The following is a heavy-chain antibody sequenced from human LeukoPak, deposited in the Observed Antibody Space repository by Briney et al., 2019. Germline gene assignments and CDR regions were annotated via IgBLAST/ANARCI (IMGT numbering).Heavy chain of an antibody. CDR1: GGSISSSSYY. V-gene: IGHV4-39*01. Sequence: SETLSLTCIVSGGSISSSSYYWGWIRQPPGKGLEWIGSIYYSGSTYYNPSLKSRVTISVDTSKNQFSLKLSSVTAADTAVYYCARQQTVRGVISWFDPWGQGTLVTVSS. D-gene: IGHD3-10*01. CDR3: ARQQTVRGVISWFDP. J-gene: IGHJ5*02. CDR2: IYYSGST.